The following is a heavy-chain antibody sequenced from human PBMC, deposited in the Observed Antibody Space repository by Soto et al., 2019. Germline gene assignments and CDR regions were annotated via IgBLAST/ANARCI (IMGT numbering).Heavy chain of an antibody. J-gene: IGHJ6*01. CDR1: GGTFSNSA. CDR2: IMPIFRTP. CDR3: ARDKDRQQLGGNYYYILDV. Sequence: QVQLEQSGAEVKKPGSSVKVSCKASGGTFSNSAISWVRQAPGQGLEWMGGIMPIFRTPDYAQKFQGRVTMTADESTSTAYMELSGLRSDDTAVYYCARDKDRQQLGGNYYYILDVW. V-gene: IGHV1-69*12. D-gene: IGHD3-3*02.